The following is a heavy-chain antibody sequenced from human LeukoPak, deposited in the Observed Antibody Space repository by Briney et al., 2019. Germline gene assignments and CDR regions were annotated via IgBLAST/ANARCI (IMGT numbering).Heavy chain of an antibody. CDR2: ISPNGVST. D-gene: IGHD5-18*01. J-gene: IGHJ4*02. CDR1: GFTFSRYA. CDR3: AKDPRDHSYGWSWRYFDY. V-gene: IGHV3-64*01. Sequence: GGSLRLSCAVSGFTFSRYAMHWVRQAPGKGLEYVSAISPNGVSTYYAHSVKGRFTISRDNSKNTLYLQVGSLRAEDTAVYYCAKDPRDHSYGWSWRYFDYWGQGTLVTVSS.